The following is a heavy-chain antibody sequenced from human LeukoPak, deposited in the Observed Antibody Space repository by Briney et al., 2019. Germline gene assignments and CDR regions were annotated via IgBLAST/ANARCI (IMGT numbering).Heavy chain of an antibody. Sequence: ASVKVSCKASGGAISSYAISWVRQAPGQGLEWMGGIIPIFGTANYAQKFQGRVTITADESTSTAYMELSSLRSEDTAVYYCARSASDSSGYYPTLDYWGQGTLVTVSS. V-gene: IGHV1-69*13. J-gene: IGHJ4*02. D-gene: IGHD3-22*01. CDR2: IIPIFGTA. CDR1: GGAISSYA. CDR3: ARSASDSSGYYPTLDY.